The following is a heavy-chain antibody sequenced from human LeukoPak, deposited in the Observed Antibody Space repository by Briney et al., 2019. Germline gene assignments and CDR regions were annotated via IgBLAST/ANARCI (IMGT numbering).Heavy chain of an antibody. CDR1: GYTFTNYG. CDR2: ISAYNGNT. D-gene: IGHD1-26*01. J-gene: IGHJ4*02. Sequence: ASVKVSCKASGYTFTNYGVSWVRQAPGQGLEWMGWISAYNGNTNYAQKLQGRVTMTTDPSTSTAYMELRSLRSDDTAVYYCAREVGGTQNGDYWGQGTLVTVSS. CDR3: AREVGGTQNGDY. V-gene: IGHV1-18*01.